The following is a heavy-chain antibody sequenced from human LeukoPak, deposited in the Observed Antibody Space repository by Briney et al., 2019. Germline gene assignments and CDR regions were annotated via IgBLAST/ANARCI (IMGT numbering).Heavy chain of an antibody. D-gene: IGHD2-15*01. J-gene: IGHJ4*02. CDR3: ARAHCSGGSCYLGYAVGGTDFDY. V-gene: IGHV7-4-1*02. CDR2: INTNTGKP. Sequence: GASVKVSCKASGYTFNTYAMNWVRQAPGQGLEWMGWINTNTGKPTYVQGFRGRFDFSLDTSVSTAYLQISSLKTEDTAVYYCARAHCSGGSCYLGYAVGGTDFDYWGQGTLVTVSS. CDR1: GYTFNTYA.